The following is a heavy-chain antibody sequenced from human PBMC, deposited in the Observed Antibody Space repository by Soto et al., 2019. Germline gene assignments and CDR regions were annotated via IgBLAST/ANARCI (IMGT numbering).Heavy chain of an antibody. CDR3: ARASGGIGIQLWLRGYYGMDV. V-gene: IGHV4-30-4*01. D-gene: IGHD5-18*01. CDR2: IYYSGST. CDR1: GGSISGVAHY. J-gene: IGHJ6*02. Sequence: PSETLSLTCTVSGGSISGVAHYWSWLRQPPGQGLEWIGSIYYSGSTYYNPSLKSRVTISVDTSKNQFSLKLRSVTAADTAVYYCARASGGIGIQLWLRGYYGMDVWGQGTTV.